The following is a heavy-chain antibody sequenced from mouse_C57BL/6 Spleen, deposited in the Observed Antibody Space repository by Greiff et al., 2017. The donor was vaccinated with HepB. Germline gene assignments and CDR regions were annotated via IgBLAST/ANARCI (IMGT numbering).Heavy chain of an antibody. V-gene: IGHV1-7*01. CDR3: ARSDYDPWFAY. Sequence: VKLQESGAELAKPGASVKLSCKASGYTFTSYWMHWVKQRPGQGLAWIGYINPSSGYTKYNQKFKAKATLTADKSSSTAYMQLSSLTYEDSAVYYCARSDYDPWFAYWGQGTLVTVSA. D-gene: IGHD2-4*01. CDR1: GYTFTSYW. J-gene: IGHJ3*01. CDR2: INPSSGYT.